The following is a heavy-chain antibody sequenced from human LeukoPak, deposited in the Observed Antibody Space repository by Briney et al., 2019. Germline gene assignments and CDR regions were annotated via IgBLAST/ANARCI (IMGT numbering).Heavy chain of an antibody. V-gene: IGHV4-59*01. Sequence: SETLSLTCTVSGGSINSYCWSWIRQPPEKGMEWIGYIYYSGSNEYNPSLKSRVTISVDTSKNQLSLKMSSVTAADTAVYYCARARDGHINNWFDPWGQGTLVTVSS. D-gene: IGHD5-24*01. CDR1: GGSINSYC. J-gene: IGHJ5*02. CDR3: ARARDGHINNWFDP. CDR2: IYYSGSN.